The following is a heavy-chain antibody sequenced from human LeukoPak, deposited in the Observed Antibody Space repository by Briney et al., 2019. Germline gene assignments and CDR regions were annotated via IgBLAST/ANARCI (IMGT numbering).Heavy chain of an antibody. J-gene: IGHJ4*02. CDR3: AKCLGDGTNYYFAH. D-gene: IGHD4/OR15-4a*01. CDR2: ISGSGDNS. CDR1: GFTFSSYA. V-gene: IGHV3-23*01. Sequence: HAGASLRLSCAASGFTFSSYAMGWVRLAPGKGLEWVSRISGSGDNSYYADSVKGRFTISRDNSKNTLYLQMSSLRAEDTALYYCAKCLGDGTNYYFAHWGQGTLVTVSS.